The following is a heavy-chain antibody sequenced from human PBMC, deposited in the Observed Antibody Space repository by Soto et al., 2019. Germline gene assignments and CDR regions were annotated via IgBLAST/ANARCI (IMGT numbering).Heavy chain of an antibody. CDR3: ARGYGRNVDY. J-gene: IGHJ4*02. D-gene: IGHD1-1*01. CDR2: INHSGST. CDR1: AGSFSGYY. V-gene: IGHV4-34*01. Sequence: QVQLQQWGAGLLKPSENLSLTWAVFAGSFSGYYWNWIRQPPGKGLEWIGEINHSGSTNYNPSLKSRVTISVDTSKNQFSLKLSSVTAGDTAVYYCARGYGRNVDYWGQGTLVTVS.